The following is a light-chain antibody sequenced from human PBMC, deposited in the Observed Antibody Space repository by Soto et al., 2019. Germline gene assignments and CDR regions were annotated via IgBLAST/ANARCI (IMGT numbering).Light chain of an antibody. CDR2: EVT. CDR1: STDVGGYNY. J-gene: IGLJ3*02. V-gene: IGLV2-8*01. CDR3: ASHAGSSNLV. Sequence: QSALTQPPSASGSPGQSVTISCTGTSTDVGGYNYVSWYQQYPGKAPKLIIYEVTKRPSGVTDRFSGSKSGNTASLTASGLQAADEADYYCASHAGSSNLVFGGGTKVTVL.